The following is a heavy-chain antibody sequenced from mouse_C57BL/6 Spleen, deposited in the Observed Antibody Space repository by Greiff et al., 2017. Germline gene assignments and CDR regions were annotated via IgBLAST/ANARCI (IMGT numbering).Heavy chain of an antibody. CDR2: ISGGGGNT. D-gene: IGHD2-3*01. CDR3: ARQDGYWFAY. V-gene: IGHV5-9*01. J-gene: IGHJ3*01. Sequence: EVMLVESGGGLVKLGGSLKLSCAASGFTFSSYTMSWVRQTPEKRLEWVATISGGGGNTYYPDSVKGRFTISRDNAKNTLYLQMSSLRSEDTALYYCARQDGYWFAYWGQGTLVTVSA. CDR1: GFTFSSYT.